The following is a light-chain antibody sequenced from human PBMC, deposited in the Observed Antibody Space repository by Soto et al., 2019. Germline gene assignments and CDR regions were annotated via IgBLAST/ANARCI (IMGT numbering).Light chain of an antibody. V-gene: IGLV1-40*01. CDR3: QSYDRSLSGSRVV. CDR2: GDN. J-gene: IGLJ2*01. Sequence: QSVLTHPPSVSGAPGQRVTISCIGGSSNIGAGYNVHWYQQLPGTAPKLLISGDNNRPSGVPDRFSGSKSGTSASLAITGLQDEDEADYYCQSYDRSLSGSRVVFGGGTKVTVL. CDR1: SSNIGAGYN.